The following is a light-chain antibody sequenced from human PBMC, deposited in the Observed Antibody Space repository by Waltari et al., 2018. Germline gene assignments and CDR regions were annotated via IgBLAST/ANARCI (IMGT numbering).Light chain of an antibody. CDR3: LLYYDGAQV. CDR1: PGTVTPDYY. V-gene: IGLV7-43*01. J-gene: IGLJ3*02. Sequence: QTVVTQEPSLTVSPAGTVTITCASNPGTVTPDYYPNWFQQKPGQAPRALIFTTVHRHSWTPARFSGSLLGGRAALTLSGAQPEDEAEYYCLLYYDGAQVFGGGTKLTVL. CDR2: TTV.